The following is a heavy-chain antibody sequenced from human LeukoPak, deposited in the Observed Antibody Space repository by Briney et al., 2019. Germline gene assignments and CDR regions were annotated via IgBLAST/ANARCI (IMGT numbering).Heavy chain of an antibody. Sequence: ASVKVSCKASGYTFTGYYMHWARQAPGQGLEWMGWINPNSGGTNYAQKFQGRVTMTRDTSISTAYMELSRLRSDDTAVYYCAREVAGYSSSWYGDYWGQGTLVTVSS. CDR3: AREVAGYSSSWYGDY. D-gene: IGHD6-13*01. CDR1: GYTFTGYY. CDR2: INPNSGGT. J-gene: IGHJ4*02. V-gene: IGHV1-2*02.